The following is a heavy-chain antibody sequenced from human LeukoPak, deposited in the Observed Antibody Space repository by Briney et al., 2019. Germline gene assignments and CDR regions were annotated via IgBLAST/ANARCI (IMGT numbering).Heavy chain of an antibody. V-gene: IGHV3-21*01. D-gene: IGHD3-22*01. CDR1: GFTFDEYA. Sequence: GGSLRLSCAAAGFTFDEYAMHWVRQAPGKGLEWVSSISTSSSYIYYADSVKGRFTISRDNAKKSLYLQMNSLRAGDTAVYYCARDGGDYYDSSGYPFHHWGQGTLVTVSS. CDR2: ISTSSSYI. CDR3: ARDGGDYYDSSGYPFHH. J-gene: IGHJ1*01.